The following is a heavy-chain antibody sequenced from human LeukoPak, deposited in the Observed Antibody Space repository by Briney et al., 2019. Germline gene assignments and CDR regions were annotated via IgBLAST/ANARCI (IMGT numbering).Heavy chain of an antibody. J-gene: IGHJ4*02. D-gene: IGHD2-15*01. CDR1: GGSLSGHY. V-gene: IGHV4-34*01. Sequence: SETLSLTCAVYGGSLSGHYWSWIRQPPGKGLEWVREINHSGSTNYNPSLKSRVTISVDTSKNQFSLKPNSVTAADTAVYYCARGGPLTYDIVVVVAATHMFDYWGQGTLVTVSS. CDR3: ARGGPLTYDIVVVVAATHMFDY. CDR2: INHSGST.